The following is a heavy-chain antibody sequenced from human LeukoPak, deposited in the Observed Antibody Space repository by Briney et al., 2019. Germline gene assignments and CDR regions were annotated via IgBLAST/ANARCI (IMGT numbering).Heavy chain of an antibody. CDR2: ISGSGGST. D-gene: IGHD4-17*01. Sequence: GGSLRLSCAASGFTFSSYAMSWVRQAPGKGLEWVSAISGSGGSTYYPDSMKGRFTISRDNSKNTLYLQMSSLRAEDTAVYYCAKTSSRYGDYTGAIDYWGQGTLVTVSS. CDR3: AKTSSRYGDYTGAIDY. CDR1: GFTFSSYA. V-gene: IGHV3-23*01. J-gene: IGHJ4*02.